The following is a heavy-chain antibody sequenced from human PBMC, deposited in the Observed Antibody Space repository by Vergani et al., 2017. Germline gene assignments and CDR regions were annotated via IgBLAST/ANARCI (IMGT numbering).Heavy chain of an antibody. J-gene: IGHJ6*02. V-gene: IGHV3-48*01. CDR2: ISSSSSTI. CDR3: AREVGYCSGGSCYYHYYYYYGMDV. CDR1: GFTFSSYS. D-gene: IGHD2-15*01. Sequence: EVQLVESGGGLVQPGGSLRLSCAASGFTFSSYSMNWVRQAPGKGLEWVSYISSSSSTIYYADSVKGRLTISRDNAKNSLYLQMNSLRAEDTAVYYCAREVGYCSGGSCYYHYYYYYGMDVWGQGTTVTVSS.